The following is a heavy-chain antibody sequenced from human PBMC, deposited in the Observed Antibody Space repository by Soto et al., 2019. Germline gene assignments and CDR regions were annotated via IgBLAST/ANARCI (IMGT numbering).Heavy chain of an antibody. CDR3: ARVVAAAGTGTVDAFDI. Sequence: QVQLQESGPGLVKPSGTLSLTCAVSSGSISSSNWWSWVRQPPGKGLEWIGEIYHSGSTNYNPSLKSRVTISVDKSKNQFSLKLSSVTAADTAVYYCARVVAAAGTGTVDAFDIWGQGTMVTVSS. V-gene: IGHV4-4*02. CDR2: IYHSGST. D-gene: IGHD6-13*01. CDR1: SGSISSSNW. J-gene: IGHJ3*02.